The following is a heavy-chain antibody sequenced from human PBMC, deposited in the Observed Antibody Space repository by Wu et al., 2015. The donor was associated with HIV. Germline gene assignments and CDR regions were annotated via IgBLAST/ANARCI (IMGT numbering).Heavy chain of an antibody. D-gene: IGHD5-12*01. J-gene: IGHJ4*02. Sequence: QVQLVQSGTEVKKPGASVKVSCKASGYSFVRYSLNWVRQAPGQGLEWMGWIGVSNGNTIYAQKFQGRVIMTTDKPTSTVYMELKSLTSDDTAIYYCVRKNGYSGYYPFDLWGQGTLVTVSS. CDR3: VRKNGYSGYYPFDL. CDR2: IGVSNGNT. CDR1: GYSFVRYS. V-gene: IGHV1-18*01.